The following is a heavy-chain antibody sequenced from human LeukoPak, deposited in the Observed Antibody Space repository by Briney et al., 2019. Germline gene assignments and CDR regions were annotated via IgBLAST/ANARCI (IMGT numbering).Heavy chain of an antibody. CDR3: VKGGHSSSWYGLGYYFDY. Sequence: GGSLRLSCSASGFTFSSYAMHWVRQAPGKGLEYVSAISSNGGSTYYADSVKGRFTISRDNYKNTLYLQMSSLRAEDTAVYYCVKGGHSSSWYGLGYYFDYWGQGTLVTVSS. V-gene: IGHV3-64D*06. CDR1: GFTFSSYA. J-gene: IGHJ4*02. CDR2: ISSNGGST. D-gene: IGHD6-13*01.